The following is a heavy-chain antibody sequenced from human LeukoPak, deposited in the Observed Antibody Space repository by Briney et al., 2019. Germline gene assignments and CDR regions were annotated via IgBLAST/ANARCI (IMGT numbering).Heavy chain of an antibody. D-gene: IGHD4/OR15-4a*01. CDR1: GYTFTGYY. CDR2: INPNSGGT. V-gene: IGHV1-2*02. Sequence: GASVTVSCTASGYTFTGYYMHWVRQAPGQGLEWMGWINPNSGGTNYAQKFQGRVTMTRDTSINTAYMELSRLRSDDTAVYYCARGGAPIFYYYMDVWGKGTTVTVSS. CDR3: ARGGAPIFYYYMDV. J-gene: IGHJ6*03.